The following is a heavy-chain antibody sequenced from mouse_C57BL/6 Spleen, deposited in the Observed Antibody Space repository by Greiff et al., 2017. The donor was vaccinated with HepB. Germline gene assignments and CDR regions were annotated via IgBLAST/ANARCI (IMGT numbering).Heavy chain of an antibody. CDR2: IDPENGDT. Sequence: EVQLQQSGAELVRPGASVKLSCTASGFNIKDDYMHWVKQRPEQGLEWIGWIDPENGDTEYASKFQGKATITADTSSNTAYLHLSSLTSEDTAVYYCTTGPYYFDYWGQGTTLTVSS. CDR1: GFNIKDDY. J-gene: IGHJ2*01. CDR3: TTGPYYFDY. V-gene: IGHV14-4*01.